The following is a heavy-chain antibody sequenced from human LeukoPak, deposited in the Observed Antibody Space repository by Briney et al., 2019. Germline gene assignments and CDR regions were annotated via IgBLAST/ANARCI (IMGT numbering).Heavy chain of an antibody. Sequence: GGSLRLSCAASGFTFSSYAMHWVRQAPGKGLEWVAVISYDGSNKYYADSVKGRFTISRDNSKNTLYLQMSSLRAEDTAVYYCAKDATPGSYWGQGTLVTVSS. CDR3: AKDATPGSY. J-gene: IGHJ4*02. CDR2: ISYDGSNK. V-gene: IGHV3-30-3*01. CDR1: GFTFSSYA. D-gene: IGHD2-15*01.